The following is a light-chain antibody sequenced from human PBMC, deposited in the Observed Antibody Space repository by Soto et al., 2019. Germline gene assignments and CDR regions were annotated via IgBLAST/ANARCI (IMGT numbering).Light chain of an antibody. CDR2: AAS. CDR1: QSISNY. CDR3: QQSFRPLWT. J-gene: IGKJ1*01. V-gene: IGKV1-39*01. Sequence: DIQMTQSPSSLSASVGDRVTITCRASQSISNYLNWYQQKPGKAPKLLIYAASSMQSGVPSRFSGSGSETDFTLTISSLQPDDSAPYYCQQSFRPLWTFGQGTKVEV.